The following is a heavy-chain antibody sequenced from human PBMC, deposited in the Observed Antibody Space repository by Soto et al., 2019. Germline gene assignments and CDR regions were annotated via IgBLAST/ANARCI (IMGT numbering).Heavy chain of an antibody. J-gene: IGHJ4*02. D-gene: IGHD2-15*01. Sequence: GGSLRLSCAASGFTFSSYWMHWVRQAPGKGLVWVSRINSDGSSTSYADSVKGRFTISRDNAKNTLYLQMNSLRAEDTAVYYCARDPYCSGGSCYSQYWGQGTLVTVSS. V-gene: IGHV3-74*01. CDR2: INSDGSST. CDR3: ARDPYCSGGSCYSQY. CDR1: GFTFSSYW.